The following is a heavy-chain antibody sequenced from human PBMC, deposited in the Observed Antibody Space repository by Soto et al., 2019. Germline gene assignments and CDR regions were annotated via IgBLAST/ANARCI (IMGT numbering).Heavy chain of an antibody. V-gene: IGHV3-11*01. Sequence: PGGSLRLSCAASGFTFSYYYMSWIRQSPGKGLEWVSYISSSGSTIYYADSVKGRFTISRDNAKNSLYLQMNSLRAEDTAVYYCARDLGIAVESLDYWGQGTLVTVSS. J-gene: IGHJ4*02. CDR3: ARDLGIAVESLDY. D-gene: IGHD6-19*01. CDR1: GFTFSYYY. CDR2: ISSSGSTI.